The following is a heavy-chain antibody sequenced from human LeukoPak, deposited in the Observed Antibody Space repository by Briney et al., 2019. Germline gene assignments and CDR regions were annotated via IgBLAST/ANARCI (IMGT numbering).Heavy chain of an antibody. J-gene: IGHJ4*02. D-gene: IGHD1-1*01. CDR1: GYTFTDYC. CDR2: INPNSGGT. Sequence: ASVKVSCKASGYTFTDYCSHWVRQAPGQGLEWMGWINPNSGGTNSAQKFQGRVTMTRDTSISTAYMELSSLRSDDTAVYYCAVLEQLTDYWGQGTLVTASS. CDR3: AVLEQLTDY. V-gene: IGHV1-2*02.